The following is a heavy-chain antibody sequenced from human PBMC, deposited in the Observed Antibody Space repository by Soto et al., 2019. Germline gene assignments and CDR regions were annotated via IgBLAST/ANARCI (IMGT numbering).Heavy chain of an antibody. CDR2: IWYDGSNK. J-gene: IGHJ4*02. CDR3: ARDRMITFGGVIVPPGY. CDR1: GFTFSSYG. D-gene: IGHD3-16*02. V-gene: IGHV3-33*01. Sequence: QVQLVESGGGVVQPGRSLRLSCAASGFTFSSYGMHWVRQAPGKGLEWVAVIWYDGSNKYYADSVKGRFTISRDNSKTTLYLQMNSLRAEDTAVYYCARDRMITFGGVIVPPGYWGQGTLVTVSS.